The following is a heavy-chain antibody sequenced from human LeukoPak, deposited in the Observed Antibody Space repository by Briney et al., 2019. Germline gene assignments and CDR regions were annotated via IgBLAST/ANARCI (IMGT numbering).Heavy chain of an antibody. V-gene: IGHV3-21*06. Sequence: GGSLRLSCAASGFTLSTFDMNWVRQAPGKGLEWASSISTSSRYIYYRDSVKGRFTISRDDAKNSLYLQMNSLTVEDTAVYYCARADCSGSTCYLRHSWFDPWGQGTQVTVSS. CDR1: GFTLSTFD. CDR2: ISTSSRYI. J-gene: IGHJ5*02. D-gene: IGHD2-2*01. CDR3: ARADCSGSTCYLRHSWFDP.